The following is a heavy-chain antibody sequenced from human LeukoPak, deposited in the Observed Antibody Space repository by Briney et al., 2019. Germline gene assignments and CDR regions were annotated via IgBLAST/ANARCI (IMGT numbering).Heavy chain of an antibody. J-gene: IGHJ4*02. CDR3: ARLGTSWPPY. CDR1: GGSISTYY. V-gene: IGHV4-59*08. CDR2: FSYSGST. D-gene: IGHD6-13*01. Sequence: SETLSLTCTVSGGSISTYYWTWIRQPPGKGLEWIGYFSYSGSTNYNPSLKSRVTISVDTSKNQYSLRLNSVTAADTAVYYCARLGTSWPPYWGQGTLVTVSS.